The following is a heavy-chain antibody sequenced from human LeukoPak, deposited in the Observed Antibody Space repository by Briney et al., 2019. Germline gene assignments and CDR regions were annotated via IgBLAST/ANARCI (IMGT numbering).Heavy chain of an antibody. CDR3: ARDYSDRPPHDFWSGYPLHFDY. D-gene: IGHD3-3*01. Sequence: PSETLSLTCTVSGGSISSYYWSWIRQPAGKGLEWIGRIYTSGSTNYNPSLKSRVTMSVDTSKNQFSLKLSSVTAADTAVYYCARDYSDRPPHDFWSGYPLHFDYWGQGTLVTVSS. CDR2: IYTSGST. CDR1: GGSISSYY. V-gene: IGHV4-4*07. J-gene: IGHJ4*02.